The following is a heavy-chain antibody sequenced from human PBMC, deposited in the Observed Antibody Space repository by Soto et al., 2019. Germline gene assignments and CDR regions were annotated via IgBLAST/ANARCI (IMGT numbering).Heavy chain of an antibody. CDR1: GFSLSNSGVG. D-gene: IGHD2-15*01. Sequence: QITLKESGPTLVKPTQTLTLTCTFSGFSLSNSGVGVAWIRQPPGKALEWLTLIYWDDDERYSPSLKSRLTITKDTPKNQVVLTLTNMDPVDTATYFCAHKGGRGAAMDVWGQGTTVTVSS. CDR3: AHKGGRGAAMDV. J-gene: IGHJ6*02. CDR2: IYWDDDE. V-gene: IGHV2-5*02.